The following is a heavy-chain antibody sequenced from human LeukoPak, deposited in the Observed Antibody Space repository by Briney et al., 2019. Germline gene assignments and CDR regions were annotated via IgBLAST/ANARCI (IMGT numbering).Heavy chain of an antibody. CDR2: ILGNGHAS. CDR3: ARDSSSGYSFDS. V-gene: IGHV3-64*02. Sequence: GGSLRLSCVASGFTFSSYPMHWVRQAPDKGLEYLSAILGNGHASFYADSVKGRFTISRDNSKNTLYLQMGNLRADDMAVCYCARDSSSGYSFDSWGQGTLVTVSS. CDR1: GFTFSSYP. D-gene: IGHD6-19*01. J-gene: IGHJ4*02.